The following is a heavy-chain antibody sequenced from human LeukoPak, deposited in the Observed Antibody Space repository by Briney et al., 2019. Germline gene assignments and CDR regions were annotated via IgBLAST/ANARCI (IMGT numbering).Heavy chain of an antibody. CDR1: GGSFSDYY. Sequence: SVTLSLTCAVYGGSFSDYYWSWIRQPPGKGLEWIGEINHSGNTIYNPFLKSRVTVSVDTSKNQFSLRLSSVTAADTTVYYCARGLRRYSKAFPFDYWGQGTLVTVSS. CDR2: INHSGNT. V-gene: IGHV4-34*01. D-gene: IGHD5-18*01. J-gene: IGHJ4*02. CDR3: ARGLRRYSKAFPFDY.